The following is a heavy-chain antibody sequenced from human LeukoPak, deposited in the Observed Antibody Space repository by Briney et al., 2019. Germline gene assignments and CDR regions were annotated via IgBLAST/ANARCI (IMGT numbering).Heavy chain of an antibody. J-gene: IGHJ6*02. Sequence: GGSLRLSCAASGFTFSFNSMLWVRQGPGKGLVWVSRIKRDGSGTTYADSVKGRVTISRDNAKNTLYLQMNSLRAEDTAVYYCARSNGFGIDVWGQGTTVTVSS. CDR3: ARSNGFGIDV. V-gene: IGHV3-74*01. D-gene: IGHD2-8*01. CDR2: IKRDGSGT. CDR1: GFTFSFNS.